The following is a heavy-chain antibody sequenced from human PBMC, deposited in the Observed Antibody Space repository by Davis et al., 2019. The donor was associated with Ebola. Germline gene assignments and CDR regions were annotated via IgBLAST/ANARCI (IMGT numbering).Heavy chain of an antibody. CDR1: GFSVRAYW. CDR2: TRHDGGQI. Sequence: GGSLRLSCLASGFSVRAYWMSWVRQAPGKGLEWVASTRHDGGQIYYVDSVKGLFTISRDNAKSSLFLQMKSLRPEDTAFYYCAWGWFGECRYWGQGTLVTVSS. J-gene: IGHJ4*02. CDR3: AWGWFGECRY. D-gene: IGHD3-10*01. V-gene: IGHV3-7*03.